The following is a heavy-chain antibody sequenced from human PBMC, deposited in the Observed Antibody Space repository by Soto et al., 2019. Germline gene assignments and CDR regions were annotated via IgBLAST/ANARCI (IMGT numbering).Heavy chain of an antibody. CDR2: ISGSGGST. J-gene: IGHJ6*02. CDR3: AKDQGEGYGTMVDYYYGMDV. D-gene: IGHD3-10*01. Sequence: GGSLRLSCAASGFTFSSYAMSWVRQAPGKGLEWVSAISGSGGSTYYADSVKGPFTISRDNSKNTLYLQMNSLRAEDTAVYYCAKDQGEGYGTMVDYYYGMDVWGQGTTVTVSS. CDR1: GFTFSSYA. V-gene: IGHV3-23*01.